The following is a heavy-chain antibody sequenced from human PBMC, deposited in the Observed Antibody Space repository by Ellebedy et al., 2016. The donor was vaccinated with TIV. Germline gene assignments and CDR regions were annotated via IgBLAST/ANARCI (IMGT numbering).Heavy chain of an antibody. D-gene: IGHD3-3*01. Sequence: GESLKISXQGSGNSSITYWIAWVRQMPGKGLEWMGLIYPGDSDTRYSPSFQGQVTISADKSISTAYLQWSSLKASDTAIYYCARQYYDFWSGNYGLDVWGQGTAVTVSS. J-gene: IGHJ6*02. CDR1: GNSSITYW. CDR2: IYPGDSDT. CDR3: ARQYYDFWSGNYGLDV. V-gene: IGHV5-51*01.